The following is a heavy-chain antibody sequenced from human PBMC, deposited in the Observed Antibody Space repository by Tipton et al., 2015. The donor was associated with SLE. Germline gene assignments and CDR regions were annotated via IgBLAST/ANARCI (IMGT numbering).Heavy chain of an antibody. CDR3: AKGFTYGQALDY. CDR1: GFTFSRSG. CDR2: IRFDGSHT. D-gene: IGHD2-8*01. Sequence: SGFTFSRSGMHWVRQAPGKGLEWVAFIRFDGSHTYYGDSVKGRFTISRDNSNNTLNLQVNSLRPEDSAVYYCAKGFTYGQALDYRGQGTLVTVSS. J-gene: IGHJ4*02. V-gene: IGHV3-30*02.